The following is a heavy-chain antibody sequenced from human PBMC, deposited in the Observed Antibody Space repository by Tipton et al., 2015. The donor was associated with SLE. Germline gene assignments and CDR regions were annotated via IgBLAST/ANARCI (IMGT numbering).Heavy chain of an antibody. CDR1: GVSVSSGGYY. V-gene: IGHV4-31*03. Sequence: TLSLTCTVSGVSVSSGGYYWNWIRQHPGKGLEWIGCIHSRGSTDYTQSLKSRLTMSVDTSNNQFSLQLSSVTAADTALYYCVSSGYPLGSFDAWGQGTMVTVS. CDR3: VSSGYPLGSFDA. CDR2: IHSRGST. D-gene: IGHD3-9*01. J-gene: IGHJ3*01.